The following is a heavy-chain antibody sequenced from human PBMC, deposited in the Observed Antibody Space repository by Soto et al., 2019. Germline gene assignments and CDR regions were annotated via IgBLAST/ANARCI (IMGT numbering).Heavy chain of an antibody. CDR3: ARDRDLSNAFDI. CDR1: GSTFTRYG. V-gene: IGHV1-18*04. CDR2: IGAYNGNT. Sequence: QVQLVQSGAEVKKPGASVKVSCKDSGSTFTRYGFSWVRQAPGQGLEWMVWIGAYNGNTNYAQKLHGRITMTTDTSTSTAYGELRGLRSDDPAVYYFARDRDLSNAFDIWGQGPMVPVSS. J-gene: IGHJ3*02. D-gene: IGHD2-21*02.